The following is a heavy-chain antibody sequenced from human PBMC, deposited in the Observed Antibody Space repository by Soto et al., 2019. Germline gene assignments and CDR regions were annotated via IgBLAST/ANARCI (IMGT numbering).Heavy chain of an antibody. J-gene: IGHJ4*02. CDR1: GYTFIDYG. D-gene: IGHD3-16*01. V-gene: IGHV1-18*01. CDR3: TRVSYGSVYYEVMDY. Sequence: ASVKVSCKASGYTFIDYGFSWVRQAPGQGLEWMGWISAYNGNTNYAQKLQDRVTLTTDTSTSTAYMELRSLRSDDTAVYYCTRVSYGSVYYEVMDYWGQGTLVTVSS. CDR2: ISAYNGNT.